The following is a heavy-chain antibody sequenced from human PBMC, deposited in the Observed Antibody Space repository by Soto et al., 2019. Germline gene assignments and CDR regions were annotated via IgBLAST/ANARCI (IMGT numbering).Heavy chain of an antibody. J-gene: IGHJ6*02. CDR1: GFTFSSYA. CDR2: ISYDGSNK. CDR3: AREGDCSSTSCPGYCYYGMDV. V-gene: IGHV3-30-3*01. Sequence: GGFLRLSCAASGFTFSSYAMHWVRQAPGKGLEWVAVISYDGSNKYYADSVKGRFTISRDNSKNTLYLQMNSLRAADTAVYYSAREGDCSSTSCPGYCYYGMDVWGQGTTVTDSS. D-gene: IGHD2-2*01.